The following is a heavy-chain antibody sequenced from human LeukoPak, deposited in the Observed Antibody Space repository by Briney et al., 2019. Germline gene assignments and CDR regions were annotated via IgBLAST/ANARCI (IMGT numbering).Heavy chain of an antibody. CDR3: ARDLGGCGGDCGNFDY. V-gene: IGHV3-21*01. CDR1: GFTFSSYS. Sequence: PGGSLRLSCAASGFTFSSYSMNWVRQAPGKGLEWVSSISSSSSYIYYADSVKGRFTISRDNAKNSLYLQMNSLRAEDTAVYYCARDLGGCGGDCGNFDYWGQGTLVTVSS. CDR2: ISSSSSYI. D-gene: IGHD2-21*02. J-gene: IGHJ4*02.